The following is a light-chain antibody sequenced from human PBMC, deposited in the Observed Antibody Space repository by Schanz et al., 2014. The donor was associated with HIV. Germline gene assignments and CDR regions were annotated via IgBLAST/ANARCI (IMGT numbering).Light chain of an antibody. Sequence: EIVLTQSPGTLSLSPGERATLSCRASQTVSSHFLAWYQQKPGQAPRLLIYGASSRATGIPDRFSGGVSGTDFTLTISRVEPEDYAVYYCQQYGSSPWTFGQGTRVDVK. CDR2: GAS. CDR3: QQYGSSPWT. J-gene: IGKJ1*01. V-gene: IGKV3-20*01. CDR1: QTVSSHF.